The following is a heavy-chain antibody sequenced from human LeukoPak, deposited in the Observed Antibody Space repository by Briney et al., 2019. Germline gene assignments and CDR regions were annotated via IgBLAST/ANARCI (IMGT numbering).Heavy chain of an antibody. D-gene: IGHD2-2*01. CDR3: AIRYCSSTSCYAANYYYYYMDV. V-gene: IGHV1-2*02. CDR2: INPNSGGT. J-gene: IGHJ6*03. CDR1: GYTFTGYY. Sequence: ASVKVSCKASGYTFTGYYMHWVRQAPGQGLEWMGWINPNSGGTNYAQKFQGRVTITADKSTSTAYMELSSLRSEDTAVYYCAIRYCSSTSCYAANYYYYYMDVWGKGTTVTVSS.